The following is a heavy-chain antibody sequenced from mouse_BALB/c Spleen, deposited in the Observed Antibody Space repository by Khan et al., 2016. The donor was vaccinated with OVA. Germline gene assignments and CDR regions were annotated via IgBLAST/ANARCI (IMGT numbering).Heavy chain of an antibody. CDR2: INPSTDYT. J-gene: IGHJ3*01. D-gene: IGHD1-1*02. Sequence: VKLQESGTELAKPGASVRMSCKTSGYTFTTYWIHWVKQRPGQGLEWIGYINPSTDYTDYNQKFKDKATLTADKSSSTAYMQLSSLTSEDSAVYYWARRGLYGVFVYWGQGTLVTVSA. CDR3: ARRGLYGVFVY. CDR1: GYTFTTYW. V-gene: IGHV1-7*01.